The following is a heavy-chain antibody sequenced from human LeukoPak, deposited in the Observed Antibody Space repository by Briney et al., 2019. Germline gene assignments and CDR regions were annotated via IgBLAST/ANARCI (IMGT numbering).Heavy chain of an antibody. CDR3: ARIITAAAGIDY. CDR1: GGTFSSYA. V-gene: IGHV1-69*04. CDR2: IIPILGIA. Sequence: ASVKVSCKASGGTFSSYAISWVRQAPGQGLEWMGRIIPILGIANYAQKFQGRVTITADKSTSTAYMGLSSLRSEDTAVYYCARIITAAAGIDYWGQGTLVTVSS. D-gene: IGHD6-13*01. J-gene: IGHJ4*02.